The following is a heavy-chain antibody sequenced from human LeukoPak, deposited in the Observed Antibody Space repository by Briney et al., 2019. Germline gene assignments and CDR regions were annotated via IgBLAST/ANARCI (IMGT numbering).Heavy chain of an antibody. Sequence: ASVKVSCKASGYTFTSYGISWERQAPGQGLEWMGWISAYNGNTNSAQKLQGRVTMTTDTSTGTAYMELRSLRSDDTAVYYCARDSELRYCSGGSCSFDYWGQGTLVTVSS. V-gene: IGHV1-18*01. CDR2: ISAYNGNT. CDR1: GYTFTSYG. D-gene: IGHD2-15*01. CDR3: ARDSELRYCSGGSCSFDY. J-gene: IGHJ4*02.